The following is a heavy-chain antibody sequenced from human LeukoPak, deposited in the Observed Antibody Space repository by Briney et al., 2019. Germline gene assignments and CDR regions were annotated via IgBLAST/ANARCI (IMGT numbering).Heavy chain of an antibody. V-gene: IGHV4-38-2*01. J-gene: IGHJ4*02. CDR3: ARHPRYCSSTSCQTLFGY. CDR1: GYSISSGYY. CDR2: IYHSGST. Sequence: SETLSLTCAVSGYSISSGYYWGWIRPPPGKGLEWIGSIYHSGSTYYNPSLKSRVTISVDTSKNQFSLKLSSVTAADTAVYYCARHPRYCSSTSCQTLFGYWGQGTLVTVSS. D-gene: IGHD2-2*01.